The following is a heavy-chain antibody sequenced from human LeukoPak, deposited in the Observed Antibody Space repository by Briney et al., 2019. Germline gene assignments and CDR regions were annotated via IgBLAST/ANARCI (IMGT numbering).Heavy chain of an antibody. CDR2: ISSSGSTI. V-gene: IGHV3-48*04. D-gene: IGHD2-2*01. CDR3: ARDLVGSTVPGY. J-gene: IGHJ4*02. CDR1: GFTLSSYW. Sequence: GGSLRLSCAASGFTLSSYWMNWVRQAPGKGLEWVSYISSSGSTIYYADSVKGRFTISRDNAKSTLYLQMNSLRAEDTAVYYCARDLVGSTVPGYWGQGTLVTVSS.